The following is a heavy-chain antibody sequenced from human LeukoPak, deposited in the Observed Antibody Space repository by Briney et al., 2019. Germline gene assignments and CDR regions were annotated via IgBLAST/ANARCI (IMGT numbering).Heavy chain of an antibody. CDR3: AKDIVATSKGRGYYYGMDV. J-gene: IGHJ6*02. CDR2: ISYDGSNK. Sequence: GGSLRLSCAASGFTFSSYGMHWVRQAPGKGLEWVALISYDGSNKYYADSVKGRFTISRDNSKNTLYLQMNSLRAEDTAVYYCAKDIVATSKGRGYYYGMDVWGQGTTVTVSS. D-gene: IGHD5-12*01. V-gene: IGHV3-30*18. CDR1: GFTFSSYG.